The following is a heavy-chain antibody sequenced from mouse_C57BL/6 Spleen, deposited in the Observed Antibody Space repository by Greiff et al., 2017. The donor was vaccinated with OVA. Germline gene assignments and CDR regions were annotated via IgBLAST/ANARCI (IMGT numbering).Heavy chain of an antibody. J-gene: IGHJ2*01. CDR1: GYAFTNYL. Sequence: VKLLESGAELVRPGTSVKVSCKASGYAFTNYLIEWVKQRPGQGLEWIGVINPGSGGTNYNEKFKGKATLTADKSSSTAYMQLSSLTSEDSAVYFCARDYYGSSRGDYFDYWGQGTTLTVSS. V-gene: IGHV1-54*01. CDR3: ARDYYGSSRGDYFDY. D-gene: IGHD1-1*01. CDR2: INPGSGGT.